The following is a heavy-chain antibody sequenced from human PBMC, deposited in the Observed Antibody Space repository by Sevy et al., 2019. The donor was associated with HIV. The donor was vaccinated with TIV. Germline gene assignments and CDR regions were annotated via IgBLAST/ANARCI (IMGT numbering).Heavy chain of an antibody. J-gene: IGHJ3*02. D-gene: IGHD6-19*01. V-gene: IGHV4-59*08. CDR1: GGSIRTYL. CDR3: ARPYSSGWSGAFDI. Sequence: SETLSLTCTVSGGSIRTYLWTRIRQPPGKGLEYIGNIFYGGSANYNPSLKSRVTISVGTSTNQLSLRLSSVTAADTAVYYCARPYSSGWSGAFDIWGQGTMVTVSS. CDR2: IFYGGSA.